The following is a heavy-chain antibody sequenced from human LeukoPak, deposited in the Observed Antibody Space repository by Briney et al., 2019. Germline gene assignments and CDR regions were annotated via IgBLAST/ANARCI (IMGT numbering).Heavy chain of an antibody. V-gene: IGHV4-39*01. Sequence: SETLSLTCTVSGGSISSSRYYWGWIRQPPGKGLEWIGSIYYAGSTYYNPSLRSRVSISVDTSKNQFTLKLSSVTAADTAVYYCARRGVVATPDANFWGQGTLVTVSS. J-gene: IGHJ4*02. CDR3: ARRGVVATPDANF. CDR1: GGSISSSRYY. D-gene: IGHD5-12*01. CDR2: IYYAGST.